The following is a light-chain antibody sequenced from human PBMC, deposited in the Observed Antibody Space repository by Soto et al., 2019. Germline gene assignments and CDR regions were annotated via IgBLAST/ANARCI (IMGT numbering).Light chain of an antibody. V-gene: IGKV3-20*01. J-gene: IGKJ1*01. Sequence: MSQAPSALSVCPGERATLSCRASQTINNNVAWYQLKDGQVPRLLIYGASNRATGIPDRFSGSGSGTDFTLTISRLEPEDFAVYYCQQYGSSGTFGQGTKVDIK. CDR2: GAS. CDR3: QQYGSSGT. CDR1: QTINNN.